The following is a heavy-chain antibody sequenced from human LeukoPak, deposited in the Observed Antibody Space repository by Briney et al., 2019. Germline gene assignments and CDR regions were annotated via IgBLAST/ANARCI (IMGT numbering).Heavy chain of an antibody. CDR1: GVPISSYY. D-gene: IGHD3-16*01. CDR2: IYYSGST. V-gene: IGHV4-59*01. J-gene: IGHJ4*02. Sequence: SEPLSLTCTVSGVPISSYYWSWLRQPPGKGLAWIGYIYYSGSTNYNPSLKSRVTISVDTSKNQFSLKLSSVTAADTAVYYCAGDGGGSYYFDYWGQGTLVTVSS. CDR3: AGDGGGSYYFDY.